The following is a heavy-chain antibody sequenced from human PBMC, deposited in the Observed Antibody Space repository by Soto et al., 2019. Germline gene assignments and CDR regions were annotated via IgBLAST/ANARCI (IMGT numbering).Heavy chain of an antibody. CDR3: VRVGRLAGY. CDR1: GFTFSSYW. J-gene: IGHJ4*02. V-gene: IGHV3-7*03. Sequence: PGGSLRLSCTASGFTFSSYWMSWVRQAPGKGLGWVANIKEDGSGKYYVDSVKGRFSISRDNARNSLYLQMNSLRVEDTAVYYCVRVGRLAGYWGKGALVTVSS. CDR2: IKEDGSGK.